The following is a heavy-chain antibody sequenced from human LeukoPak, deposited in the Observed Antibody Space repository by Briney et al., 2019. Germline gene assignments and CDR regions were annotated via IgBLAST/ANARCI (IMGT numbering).Heavy chain of an antibody. CDR2: TRNKANSYST. J-gene: IGHJ4*02. Sequence: PGGSLRLSCAASGFTFSDHYMDWVRQAPGKGLEWVGRTRNKANSYSTEYAASVKGRFTISSDDSTNSLYLQMNSLKTEDTAVYYCVRLPYSSGWYVSDWGQGTLVTVSS. D-gene: IGHD6-19*01. CDR1: GFTFSDHY. V-gene: IGHV3-72*01. CDR3: VRLPYSSGWYVSD.